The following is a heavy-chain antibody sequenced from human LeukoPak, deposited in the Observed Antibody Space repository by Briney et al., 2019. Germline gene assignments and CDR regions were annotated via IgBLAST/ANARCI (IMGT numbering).Heavy chain of an antibody. CDR1: GFTFNIYG. CDR2: IRYDGSNE. V-gene: IGHV3-30*02. D-gene: IGHD4-17*01. Sequence: SGGSLRLSCAVSGFTFNIYGMHWVRQAPGKGLEWVAFIRYDGSNEYYADSVKGRFTISRDNSKNTLYLQMSSLRSGDTAVYYCTKQGGYGDFDPIDYWGQGTLVTVSS. J-gene: IGHJ4*02. CDR3: TKQGGYGDFDPIDY.